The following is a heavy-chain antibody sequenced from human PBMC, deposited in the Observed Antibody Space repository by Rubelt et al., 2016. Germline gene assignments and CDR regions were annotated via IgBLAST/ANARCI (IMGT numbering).Heavy chain of an antibody. CDR2: IYHSGNT. Sequence: QMQLQESGPGLVKPSGTLSLTCAVSGGSISSSDWWSWVRQPPGKGLEWLGEIYHSGNTNYNPSLKSRVTISLDKSKNQLSGKLSSVTAADTAVYYCARKHYYDSTGYFGVNWFDPWGQGTLVTVSA. J-gene: IGHJ5*02. V-gene: IGHV4-4*02. CDR1: GGSISSSDW. CDR3: ARKHYYDSTGYFGVNWFDP. D-gene: IGHD3-22*01.